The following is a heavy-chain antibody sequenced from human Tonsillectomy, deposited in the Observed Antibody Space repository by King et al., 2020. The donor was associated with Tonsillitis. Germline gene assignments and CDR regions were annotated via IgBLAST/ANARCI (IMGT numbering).Heavy chain of an antibody. CDR3: AREIGYCGGGSCYFGAFDI. V-gene: IGHV4-59*01. J-gene: IGHJ3*02. CDR2: IYYSGST. CDR1: GGSISSYY. Sequence: QLQESGPGLVKPSETLSLTCTVSGGSISSYYWSWIRQPPGKGLEWIGYIYYSGSTNYNPSLKSRVSISVDTSKTQFSLKLSSVTAADTAVYYCAREIGYCGGGSCYFGAFDIWGQGTMITVSS. D-gene: IGHD2-15*01.